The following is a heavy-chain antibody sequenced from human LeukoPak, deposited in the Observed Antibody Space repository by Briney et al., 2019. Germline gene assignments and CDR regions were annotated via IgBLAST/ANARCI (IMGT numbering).Heavy chain of an antibody. Sequence: PGGSLRLSCAASGFTFSSYGMHWVRQAPGKGLEWVAFIRYDGSNKYYADSVKGRFTISRDNSKNTLYLQMNSLRAEDTAVYYCAKDTIAARRGPHPDYWGQGTLVTVSS. CDR2: IRYDGSNK. CDR1: GFTFSSYG. D-gene: IGHD6-6*01. J-gene: IGHJ4*02. V-gene: IGHV3-30*02. CDR3: AKDTIAARRGPHPDY.